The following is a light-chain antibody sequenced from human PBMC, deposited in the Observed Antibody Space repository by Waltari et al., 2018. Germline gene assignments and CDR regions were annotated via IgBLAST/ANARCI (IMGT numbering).Light chain of an antibody. V-gene: IGKV1-39*01. Sequence: DIQMTQSPSSLSASVGDRVTITCRASPSISSYLNWYQQKPGKAPKLLIYAASSLQSGVPSRFSGSGSGTDFTLTISSLQPEDFATYYCQQSYSTPSSTFGGGTKVEIK. CDR1: PSISSY. CDR2: AAS. CDR3: QQSYSTPSST. J-gene: IGKJ4*01.